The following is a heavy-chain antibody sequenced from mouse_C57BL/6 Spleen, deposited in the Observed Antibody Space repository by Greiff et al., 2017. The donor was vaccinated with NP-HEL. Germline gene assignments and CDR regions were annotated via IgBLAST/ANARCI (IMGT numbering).Heavy chain of an antibody. D-gene: IGHD1-1*01. V-gene: IGHV1-50*01. J-gene: IGHJ2*01. CDR3: AAREGAYGSSFDY. Sequence: VQLQQPGAELVKPGASVKLSCKASGYTFTSYWMQWVKQRPGQGLEWIGEIDPSDSYTNYNQKFKGKATLTVDTSSSTAYMQLSSLTSEDSAVYYCAAREGAYGSSFDYWGQGTTLTVSS. CDR1: GYTFTSYW. CDR2: IDPSDSYT.